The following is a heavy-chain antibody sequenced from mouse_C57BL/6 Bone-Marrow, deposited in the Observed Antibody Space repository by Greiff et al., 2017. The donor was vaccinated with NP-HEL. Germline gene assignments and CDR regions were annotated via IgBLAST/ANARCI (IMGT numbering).Heavy chain of an antibody. CDR1: GYAFTNYL. Sequence: VQGVESGAELVRPGTSVKVSCKASGYAFTNYLIEWVKQRPGQGLEWIGVINPGSGGTNYNEKFKGKATLTADKSSSTAYMHLSSLTSEDSAVYFCAVRFDYWGQGTTLTVSS. J-gene: IGHJ2*01. V-gene: IGHV1-54*01. D-gene: IGHD1-1*01. CDR2: INPGSGGT. CDR3: AVRFDY.